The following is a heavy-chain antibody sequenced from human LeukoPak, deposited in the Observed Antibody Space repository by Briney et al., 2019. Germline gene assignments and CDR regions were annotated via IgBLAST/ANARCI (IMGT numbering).Heavy chain of an antibody. D-gene: IGHD3-10*01. Sequence: PSETLSLTCTVSGGSISSGSYYWSWIRRPAGKGLEWIGRIYTSGSTSYNPSLKSRVTISIDTSKNQFSLKLSSVTAADTAMYYCARRPMGDAFDIWGQGTMVTVSS. V-gene: IGHV4-61*02. CDR3: ARRPMGDAFDI. CDR2: IYTSGST. J-gene: IGHJ3*02. CDR1: GGSISSGSYY.